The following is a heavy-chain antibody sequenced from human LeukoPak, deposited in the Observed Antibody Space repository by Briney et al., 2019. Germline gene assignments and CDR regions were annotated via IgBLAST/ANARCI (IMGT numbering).Heavy chain of an antibody. Sequence: GASVKVSCKASGYTFSSYNINWVRQAPGQGLEWLGWISGYNGNTNYAQKLQGRVTLTTDTSTRTAYMELRSLRSDDTAVYYCARDGYSGSSPADYWGQGTLVTVSS. CDR2: ISGYNGNT. J-gene: IGHJ4*02. CDR1: GYTFSSYN. D-gene: IGHD1-26*01. V-gene: IGHV1-18*01. CDR3: ARDGYSGSSPADY.